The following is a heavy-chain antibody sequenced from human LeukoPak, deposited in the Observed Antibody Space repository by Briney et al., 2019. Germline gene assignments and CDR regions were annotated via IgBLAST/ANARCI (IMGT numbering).Heavy chain of an antibody. J-gene: IGHJ6*02. CDR3: ARSNGFGMDV. CDR1: GFTFSFNS. D-gene: IGHD2-8*01. V-gene: IGHV3-74*01. Sequence: GGSLRLSCAASGFTFSFNSMHWVRQGPGKGLVWVSRIKRDGSGTTYADSVKGRVTISRDNAKNTLYLQMNSLRAEDTAVYYCARSNGFGMDVWGQGTSVTVSS. CDR2: IKRDGSGT.